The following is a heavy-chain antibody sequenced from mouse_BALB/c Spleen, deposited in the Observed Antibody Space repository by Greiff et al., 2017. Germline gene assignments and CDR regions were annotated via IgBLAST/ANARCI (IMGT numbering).Heavy chain of an antibody. J-gene: IGHJ4*01. CDR2: INPSTGYT. CDR1: GYTFTSYW. Sequence: QVQLQQSGAELAKPGASVKMSCKASGYTFTSYWMHWVKQRPGQGLEWIGYINPSTGYTEYNQKFKSKATLTVDTSSSTAYMQLSSLASEDSALYYCARSENYAMDYWGQGTSVTVSS. V-gene: IGHV1-7*01. CDR3: ARSENYAMDY.